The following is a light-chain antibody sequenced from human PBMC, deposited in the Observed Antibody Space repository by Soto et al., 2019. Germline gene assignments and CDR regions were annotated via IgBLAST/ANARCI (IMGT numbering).Light chain of an antibody. CDR3: QQRHNWPIT. V-gene: IGKV3-11*01. CDR1: QSISTY. CDR2: DTS. Sequence: EIVLTQSPATLSLFPGERATLSCRASQSISTYLAWYQQRPGQPPRLLIYDTSNRATGIPARFSGSGSGTDFTLTISGLEPADLGVYYCQQRHNWPITFGQGTRLEIK. J-gene: IGKJ5*01.